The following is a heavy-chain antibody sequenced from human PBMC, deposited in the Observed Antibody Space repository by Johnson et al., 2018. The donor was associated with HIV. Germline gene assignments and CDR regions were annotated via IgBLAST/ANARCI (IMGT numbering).Heavy chain of an antibody. CDR1: GFTFSNYA. V-gene: IGHV3-33*06. CDR2: IWYNGSKK. D-gene: IGHD3-10*01. Sequence: QVQLVESGGGVVQPGRSLRLSCAASGFTFSNYAMHWVRQAPGKGLEWVAVIWYNGSKKYYADSVKGRFTISRDNSKSTLYVQMNSLRVEDTAVYYCAKSTQATILRESGPYGAFHIWGQGTMVTVSS. CDR3: AKSTQATILRESGPYGAFHI. J-gene: IGHJ3*02.